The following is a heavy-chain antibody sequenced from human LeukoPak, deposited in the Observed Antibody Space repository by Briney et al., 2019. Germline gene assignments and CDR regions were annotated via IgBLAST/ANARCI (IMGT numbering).Heavy chain of an antibody. D-gene: IGHD3-10*01. CDR3: AGSFYYGSGSITGGPFDY. J-gene: IGHJ4*02. CDR1: GGSISSYY. CDR2: ISTSGST. V-gene: IGHV4-4*07. Sequence: SETLSLTCTVSGGSISSYYWSWIRQPAGMGLESIGHISTSGSTNYNPSLKSRVTMSVDTSKNQFSLKLSSVTAADTAVYYCAGSFYYGSGSITGGPFDYWGQGTLVTVSS.